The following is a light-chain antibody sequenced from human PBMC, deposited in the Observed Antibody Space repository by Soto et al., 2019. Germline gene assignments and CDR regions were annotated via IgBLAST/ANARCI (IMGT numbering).Light chain of an antibody. Sequence: ALTQPASVSGSPGQSITISCTGTSSDVDNGYNSVSWYQQHPGKAPKLIIYEVRNRPSGVSNRFSGSKSGNTASLTISGLQVEDEADYFCSSYSTSAAPYVFGTGTKVTVL. V-gene: IGLV2-14*01. J-gene: IGLJ1*01. CDR1: SSDVDNGYNS. CDR2: EVR. CDR3: SSYSTSAAPYV.